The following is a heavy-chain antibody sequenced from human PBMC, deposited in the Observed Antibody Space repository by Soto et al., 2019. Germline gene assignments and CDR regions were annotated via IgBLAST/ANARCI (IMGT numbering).Heavy chain of an antibody. CDR1: GGSISSGDYC. V-gene: IGHV4-30-4*01. CDR3: ARGSSRGGGMVGDY. J-gene: IGHJ4*02. Sequence: TLSLTCTVSGGSISSGDYCWSLIRQPPGKGLEWIGYIYYSGSTYYSPSLKSRVAISVDTSKNQFSLKLSSVTPADTAVYYCARGSSRGGGMVGDYWGQGTQVTVSS. D-gene: IGHD2-2*01. CDR2: IYYSGST.